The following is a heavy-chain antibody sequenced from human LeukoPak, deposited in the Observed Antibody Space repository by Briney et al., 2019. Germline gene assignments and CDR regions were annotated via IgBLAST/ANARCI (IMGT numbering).Heavy chain of an antibody. Sequence: GGSLRLSCAASGFTFSSYAMHWVRQAPGKGLEFVSGISNNGGDTYYANSVKGRFTISRDNSKNTVYLQMGSLRAEDTAVYYCARGAGANSYYYYYMDVWGKGTTVTVSS. CDR1: GFTFSSYA. D-gene: IGHD1-26*01. V-gene: IGHV3-64*01. CDR2: ISNNGGDT. J-gene: IGHJ6*03. CDR3: ARGAGANSYYYYYMDV.